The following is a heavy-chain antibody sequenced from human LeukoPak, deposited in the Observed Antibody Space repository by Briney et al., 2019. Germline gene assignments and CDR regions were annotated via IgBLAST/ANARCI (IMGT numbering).Heavy chain of an antibody. Sequence: GGSLTLSCSASGFTFSSHGIHWVRQPPGRGLDGVAVICYFGTNKYYKGRVKGRFSMSRDDSNMKVYVKMTSVRAEDSAVYYCSREGCRTSCGTWGYFDHWGQGTLVTVSS. CDR2: ICYFGTNK. J-gene: IGHJ4*02. D-gene: IGHD2-2*01. CDR3: SREGCRTSCGTWGYFDH. V-gene: IGHV3-33*08. CDR1: GFTFSSHG.